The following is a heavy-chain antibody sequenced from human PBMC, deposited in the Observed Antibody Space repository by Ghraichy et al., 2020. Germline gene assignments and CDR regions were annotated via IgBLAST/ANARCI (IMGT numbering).Heavy chain of an antibody. V-gene: IGHV3-23*01. CDR1: GFTFSSYA. Sequence: LTCAASGFTFSSYAMSWVRQAPGKGLEWVSAISGSGGSTYYADSVKGRLTISRDNSKNTLYLQMNSLRAEDTAVYYCAKDLKYYDFWSGYYRLDAFDIWGQGTMVTVSS. J-gene: IGHJ3*02. D-gene: IGHD3-3*01. CDR3: AKDLKYYDFWSGYYRLDAFDI. CDR2: ISGSGGST.